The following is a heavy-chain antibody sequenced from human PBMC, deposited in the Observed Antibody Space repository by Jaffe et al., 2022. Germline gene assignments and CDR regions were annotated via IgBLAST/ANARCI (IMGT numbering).Heavy chain of an antibody. CDR1: GGSISSSSYY. Sequence: QLQLQESGPGLVKPSETLSLTCTVSGGSISSSSYYWGWIRQPPGKGLEWIGSIYYSGSTYYNPSLKSRVTISVDTSKNQFSLKLSSVTAADTAVYYCAIPRGYYGSGSYFSWFDPWGQGTLVTVSS. J-gene: IGHJ5*02. CDR3: AIPRGYYGSGSYFSWFDP. CDR2: IYYSGST. D-gene: IGHD3-10*01. V-gene: IGHV4-39*01.